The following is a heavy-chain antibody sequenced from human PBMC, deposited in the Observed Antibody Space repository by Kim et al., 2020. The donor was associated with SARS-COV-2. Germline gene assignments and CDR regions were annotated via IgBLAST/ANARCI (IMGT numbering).Heavy chain of an antibody. D-gene: IGHD3-3*01. Sequence: SETLSLTCTVSGGSISSYYWSWIRQPPGKGLEWIGYIYYSGRTNYNPSLKSRVTITVDTSKNQFSLKLSSVTGADTAVYYCAGVEGNYDFWSGDYYYYSGMDVWGQGTTVTVSS. CDR3: AGVEGNYDFWSGDYYYYSGMDV. J-gene: IGHJ6*02. CDR1: GGSISSYY. V-gene: IGHV4-59*13. CDR2: IYYSGRT.